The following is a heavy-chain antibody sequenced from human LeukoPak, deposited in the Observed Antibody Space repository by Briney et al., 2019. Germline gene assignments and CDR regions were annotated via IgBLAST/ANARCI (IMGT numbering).Heavy chain of an antibody. D-gene: IGHD3-10*01. CDR1: GFTFEDYA. Sequence: GGSLRLSCVASGFTFEDYAMHWVRQAPGKGLEWVSGINWNSGDINYADSVKGRFTISRDNAKNSLYLQMNSLRVEDTALYYCAKDVRGYYYSMDVWGKGTRSPSP. CDR3: AKDVRGYYYSMDV. J-gene: IGHJ6*03. CDR2: INWNSGDI. V-gene: IGHV3-9*01.